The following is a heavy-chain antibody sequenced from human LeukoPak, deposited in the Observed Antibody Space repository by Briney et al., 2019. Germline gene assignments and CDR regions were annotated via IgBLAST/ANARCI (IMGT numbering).Heavy chain of an antibody. CDR3: ARDDYGDLIHDY. D-gene: IGHD4-17*01. CDR1: GFTFSSYA. V-gene: IGHV3-30-3*01. Sequence: GGSLRLSCAASGFTFSSYAMHWVRQAPGKGLEWVAVISYDGSNKYYADSVKGRFTISRDNAKNSLYLQMNSLRAEDTAVYYCARDDYGDLIHDYWGQGTLVTVSS. J-gene: IGHJ4*02. CDR2: ISYDGSNK.